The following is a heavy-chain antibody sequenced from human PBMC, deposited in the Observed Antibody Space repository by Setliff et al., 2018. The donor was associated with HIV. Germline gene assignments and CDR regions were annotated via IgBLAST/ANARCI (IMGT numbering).Heavy chain of an antibody. CDR3: ARRTSPPSGTYSQYYMDV. J-gene: IGHJ6*03. CDR2: IPYSGTT. CDR1: GGSIGTYR. Sequence: KTSETLSLTCAVSGGSIGTYRWNWIRQTPGKGLEWIGFIPYSGTTDYNPSLKSRVTISVDTSKNQFSLKLTSVTAADTAVYYCARRTSPPSGTYSQYYMDVWGRGTTVTVSS. D-gene: IGHD1-26*01. V-gene: IGHV4-59*08.